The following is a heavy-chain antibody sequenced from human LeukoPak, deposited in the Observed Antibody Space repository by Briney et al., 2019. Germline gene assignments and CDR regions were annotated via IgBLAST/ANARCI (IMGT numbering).Heavy chain of an antibody. V-gene: IGHV3-30*04. CDR3: ARTYYDFWSGYYTIGY. J-gene: IGHJ4*02. CDR1: GFTFSSYA. CDR2: IRYDGSNK. Sequence: GGSLRLSCAASGFTFSSYAMHWVRQAPGKGLEWVAFIRYDGSNKYYADSVKGRFTISRDNSKNTLYLQMNSLRAEDTAVYYCARTYYDFWSGYYTIGYWGQGTLVTVSS. D-gene: IGHD3-3*01.